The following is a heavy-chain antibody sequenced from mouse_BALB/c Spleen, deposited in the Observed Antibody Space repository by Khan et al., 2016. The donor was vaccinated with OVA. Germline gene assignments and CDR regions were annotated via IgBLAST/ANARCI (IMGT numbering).Heavy chain of an antibody. D-gene: IGHD2-1*01. V-gene: IGHV5-17*02. Sequence: EVELVESGGGLVQPGGSRKLSCAASGFTFSNFGMHWVRQAPKKGLEWVAYISSGSSTIYYVDTVKGRFTISRDNPKNTLFLQMTSLRSEDTAMYYCARSGGNFHWYFDVWCAGTSVTVSS. CDR3: ARSGGNFHWYFDV. CDR1: GFTFSNFG. CDR2: ISSGSSTI. J-gene: IGHJ1*01.